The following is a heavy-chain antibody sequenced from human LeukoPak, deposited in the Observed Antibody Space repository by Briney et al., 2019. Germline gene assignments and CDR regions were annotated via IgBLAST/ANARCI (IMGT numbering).Heavy chain of an antibody. V-gene: IGHV3-7*03. CDR3: ARISRGELPTF. J-gene: IGHJ4*02. Sequence: PGGSLRLSCAASGFSFNNYWMSWVRQAPGKGLEWVANIKPDGGEKYIVDSVKGRFTISRDNAKNSLYLQMNSLRVEDTAIYHCARISRGELPTFWGQGTLVIVSS. CDR2: IKPDGGEK. CDR1: GFSFNNYW. D-gene: IGHD1-7*01.